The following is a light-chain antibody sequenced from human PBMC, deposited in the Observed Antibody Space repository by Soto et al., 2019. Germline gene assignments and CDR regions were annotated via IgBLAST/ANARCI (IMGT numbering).Light chain of an antibody. V-gene: IGKV3D-20*02. J-gene: IGKJ4*01. CDR3: QQRANWPPLT. Sequence: DIVLTQSPGTLSLSPGERATLSCRASQSVSSKYLAWYQQKPGQPPRVLIYGTSIRATGIPERFSGGGSGTDFTLTITRLESEDFAVYYCQQRANWPPLTFGGGTKVEIK. CDR1: QSVSSKY. CDR2: GTS.